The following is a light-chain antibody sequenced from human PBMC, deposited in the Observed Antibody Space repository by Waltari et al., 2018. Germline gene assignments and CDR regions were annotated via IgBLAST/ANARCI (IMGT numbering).Light chain of an antibody. CDR2: DAS. CDR1: QSVSNS. CDR3: QLRTGWPMT. Sequence: EVVLTQSPATLSLSPGERATLSCRASQSVSNSLAWYRPKPGQAPSLLIYDASTRAAGIPDRFSGSGSGTDFTLTIISLEPEDFAVYYCQLRTGWPMTFGQGTRLEIK. J-gene: IGKJ5*01. V-gene: IGKV3-11*01.